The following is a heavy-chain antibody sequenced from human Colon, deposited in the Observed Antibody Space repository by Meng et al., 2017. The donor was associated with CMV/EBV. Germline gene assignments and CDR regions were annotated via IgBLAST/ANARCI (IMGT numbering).Heavy chain of an antibody. CDR1: GGSFSGYY. Sequence: QVQLQQWGAVLLTPSGTLSLTCAVYGGSFSGYYWSWIRQPPGKGLEWIGEINHSGSTNYNPSLKSRVTISVDTSKNQFSLKLSSVTAADTAVYYCASILFAAAAGGWGGYWGQGTLVTVFS. V-gene: IGHV4-34*01. D-gene: IGHD6-13*01. CDR3: ASILFAAAAGGWGGY. CDR2: INHSGST. J-gene: IGHJ4*02.